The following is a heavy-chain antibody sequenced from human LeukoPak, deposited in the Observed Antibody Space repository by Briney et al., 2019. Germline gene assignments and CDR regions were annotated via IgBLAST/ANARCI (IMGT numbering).Heavy chain of an antibody. Sequence: GGSLRLSCAASGFTSSSYALNWVRQAPGKGLEWVATVSGSGDRMYHADSVKGRFTISRDNSKNTLYLQMNSLRAEDTAVYYCARDLIPNYYDSSGSDYWGQGTLVTVSS. CDR1: GFTSSSYA. V-gene: IGHV3-23*01. D-gene: IGHD3-22*01. CDR2: VSGSGDRM. J-gene: IGHJ4*02. CDR3: ARDLIPNYYDSSGSDY.